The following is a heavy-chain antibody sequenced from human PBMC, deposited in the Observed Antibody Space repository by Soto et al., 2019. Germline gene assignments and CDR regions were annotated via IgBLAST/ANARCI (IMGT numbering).Heavy chain of an antibody. Sequence: DVQLVESGGGLVQPGKSLRLSCAASGFTFDDYAMHWVRQVPGKGLEWVSGLSWNGGTIDYADSVKGRFTISRDNAKNALHLQMNSLKPEDTAFYYCAKAESSGWYYSLDYWGQGTLVTVSS. CDR2: LSWNGGTI. J-gene: IGHJ4*02. V-gene: IGHV3-9*01. CDR1: GFTFDDYA. D-gene: IGHD6-19*01. CDR3: AKAESSGWYYSLDY.